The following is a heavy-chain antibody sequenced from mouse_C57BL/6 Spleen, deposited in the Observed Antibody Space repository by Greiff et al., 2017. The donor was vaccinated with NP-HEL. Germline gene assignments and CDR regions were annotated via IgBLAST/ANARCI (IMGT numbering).Heavy chain of an antibody. D-gene: IGHD2-1*01. J-gene: IGHJ4*01. CDR2: IDPSDSYT. CDR3: ASGGYGNYLYYAMDY. V-gene: IGHV1-50*01. Sequence: QVQLQQPGAELVKPGASVKLSCKASGYTFTSYWMQWVKQRPGQGLEWIGEIDPSDSYTNYNQKFKGKATLTVDTSSSTAYMQLSSLTSEDSAVYYCASGGYGNYLYYAMDYWGQGTSVTVSS. CDR1: GYTFTSYW.